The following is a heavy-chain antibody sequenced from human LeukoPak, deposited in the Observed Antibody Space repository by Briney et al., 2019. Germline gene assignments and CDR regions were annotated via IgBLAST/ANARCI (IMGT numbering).Heavy chain of an antibody. CDR3: ARRRSSSWGIDY. Sequence: GGSLRLSCAASGFTVSSNYMSWVRQAPGKGLEWVSVIYSSGNTYYADSVKDRFTISRDNSKNMMYLQMNSLRTEDTAVYYCARRRSSSWGIDYWGQGTLVTVSS. D-gene: IGHD6-13*01. CDR2: IYSSGNT. V-gene: IGHV3-66*02. J-gene: IGHJ4*02. CDR1: GFTVSSNY.